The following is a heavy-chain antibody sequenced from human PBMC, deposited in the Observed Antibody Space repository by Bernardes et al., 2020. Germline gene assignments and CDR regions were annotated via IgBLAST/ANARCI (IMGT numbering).Heavy chain of an antibody. CDR2: MNGDGRVI. V-gene: IGHV3-74*01. J-gene: IGHJ5*02. D-gene: IGHD3-16*01. CDR1: GFNFSSYW. Sequence: GSLRLSCAASGFNFSSYWMHWVRQAPGKGLVWVSRMNGDGRVITYADSVKGRFTISRDNAKKTLYLQMNSLRGEDTAVYYCVRRGSWFDPWGQGTRVTVSS. CDR3: VRRGSWFDP.